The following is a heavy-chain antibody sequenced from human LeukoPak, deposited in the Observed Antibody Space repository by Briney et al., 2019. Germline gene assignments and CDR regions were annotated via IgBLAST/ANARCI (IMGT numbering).Heavy chain of an antibody. D-gene: IGHD3-3*01. J-gene: IGHJ4*02. CDR2: INPNSGGT. CDR1: GYTFTGYY. Sequence: ASVKVSCKASGYTFTGYYMHWVRQAPGQGLEWMGRINPNSGGTNYAQKFQGRVTMTRDTSISTAYMELSRLRSDDTAVYYCARVGVEYYVFGSGARAFDYGAQGPLSTVPS. CDR3: ARVGVEYYVFGSGARAFDY. V-gene: IGHV1-2*06.